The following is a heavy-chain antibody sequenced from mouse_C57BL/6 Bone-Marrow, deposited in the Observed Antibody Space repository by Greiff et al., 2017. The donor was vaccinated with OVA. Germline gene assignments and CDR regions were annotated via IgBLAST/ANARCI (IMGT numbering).Heavy chain of an antibody. V-gene: IGHV1-82*01. CDR3: ARHEEGYGSSHFDY. D-gene: IGHD1-1*01. CDR2: IYPGDGDT. Sequence: QVQLKQSGPELVKPGASVKISCKASGYAFSSSWMNWVKQRPGKGLEWIGRIYPGDGDTNYNGKFKGKATLTADKSSSTAYMQLSSLTSEDSAVYFCARHEEGYGSSHFDYWGQGTTLTVSS. J-gene: IGHJ2*01. CDR1: GYAFSSSW.